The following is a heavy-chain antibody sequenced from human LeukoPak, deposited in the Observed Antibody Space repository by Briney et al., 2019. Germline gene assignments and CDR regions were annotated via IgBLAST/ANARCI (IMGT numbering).Heavy chain of an antibody. Sequence: GGSLGLSCAASGFTFSSYAMSWVHQAPGKGLEWVSAISGSGGSTYYADSVKGRFTISRDNSKNTLYLQMNSLRAEDTAVYYCAKAFMVRDPFDYWGQGTLVTVSS. V-gene: IGHV3-23*01. D-gene: IGHD3-10*01. CDR3: AKAFMVRDPFDY. CDR1: GFTFSSYA. J-gene: IGHJ4*02. CDR2: ISGSGGST.